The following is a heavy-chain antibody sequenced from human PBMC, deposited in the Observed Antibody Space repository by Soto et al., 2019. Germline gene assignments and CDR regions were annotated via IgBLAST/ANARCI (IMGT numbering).Heavy chain of an antibody. Sequence: GGSLRLSCAASGFTFSSYWMSWVRQAPGKGLEWVANIKEDGSEKYYVDSVKGRFTISRDNSKNSLSLQMNSLRAEDTAVYYCARVYSGYDVADYWGQGTLVTVSS. J-gene: IGHJ4*02. V-gene: IGHV3-7*01. CDR3: ARVYSGYDVADY. D-gene: IGHD5-12*01. CDR2: IKEDGSEK. CDR1: GFTFSSYW.